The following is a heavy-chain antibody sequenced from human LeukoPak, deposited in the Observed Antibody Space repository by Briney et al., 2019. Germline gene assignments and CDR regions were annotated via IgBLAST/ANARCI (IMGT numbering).Heavy chain of an antibody. D-gene: IGHD1-1*01. CDR1: GFTFSSYS. CDR3: ARARAGIQAGFDY. CDR2: ISSGSSYI. J-gene: IGHJ4*02. Sequence: GGSLRLSCAASGFTFSSYSMNWVRQAPGKGLEWVSSISSGSSYIYYADSVKGRFTISGDNAKNALYLQMNSLRVEDTAVYYCARARAGIQAGFDYWGQATLVTVSS. V-gene: IGHV3-21*01.